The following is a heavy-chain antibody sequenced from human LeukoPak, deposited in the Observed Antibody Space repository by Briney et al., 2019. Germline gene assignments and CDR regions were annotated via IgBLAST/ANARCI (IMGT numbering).Heavy chain of an antibody. V-gene: IGHV3-7*03. D-gene: IGHD3-10*01. CDR1: GFTFSRSW. CDR3: ATSDGGV. Sequence: GGSLRLSCAASGFTFSRSWMAWVRQAPGKGLEWVANTKPDGSTKYYVDSVKGRFTISRDNAKNPLYVQMNSLRADDTGIYHCATSDGGVWGQGTTVIVSS. CDR2: TKPDGSTK. J-gene: IGHJ6*02.